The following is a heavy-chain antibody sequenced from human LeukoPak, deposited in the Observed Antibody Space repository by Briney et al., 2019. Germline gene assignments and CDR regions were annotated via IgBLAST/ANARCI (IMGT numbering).Heavy chain of an antibody. CDR1: GFTFSSYG. CDR2: IPYDGSNK. CDR3: AKEPSYYDILTGYYFDY. V-gene: IGHV3-30*18. J-gene: IGHJ4*02. Sequence: PGGSLRLSCAASGFTFSSYGMHWVRQAPGKGLEWVAVIPYDGSNKYYADSVKGRFTTSRDNSKNTLYLQMNSLRAEDTAVYYCAKEPSYYDILTGYYFDYWGQGTLVTVSS. D-gene: IGHD3-9*01.